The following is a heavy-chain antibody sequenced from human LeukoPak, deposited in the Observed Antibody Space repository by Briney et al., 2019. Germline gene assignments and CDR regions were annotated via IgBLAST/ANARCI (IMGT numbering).Heavy chain of an antibody. CDR1: GGSLSSSSYY. J-gene: IGHJ3*02. CDR2: IYYSGST. CDR3: ASPGIALNNAFDI. V-gene: IGHV4-39*01. D-gene: IGHD6-13*01. Sequence: SETLSLTCTVSGGSLSSSSYYWGWIRQPPGKGLEWIGSIYYSGSTYYNPSLKSRVTISVDTSKNQFSLKLSSVTAADTAVYYCASPGIALNNAFDIWGQGTMVTVSS.